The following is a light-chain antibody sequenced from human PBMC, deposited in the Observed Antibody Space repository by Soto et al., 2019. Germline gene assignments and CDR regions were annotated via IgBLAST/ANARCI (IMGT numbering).Light chain of an antibody. J-gene: IGKJ4*01. CDR3: QQRSNWPLT. CDR1: QSVSSY. V-gene: IGKV3-11*01. Sequence: EIVLTQSPATLSLSPGERATLSCRASQSVSSYLAWYQQKPGQAPRLLIYDASNMATGIPARFSGSGSGTDFTLTISSLEPEDFAVYYCQQRSNWPLTFGRGTKVDIK. CDR2: DAS.